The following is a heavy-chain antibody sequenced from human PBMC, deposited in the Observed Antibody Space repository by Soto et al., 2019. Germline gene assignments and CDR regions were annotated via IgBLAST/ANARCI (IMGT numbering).Heavy chain of an antibody. CDR1: GFTFSSYA. J-gene: IGHJ4*02. CDR3: ARGGDILTGDYKAPFDY. V-gene: IGHV3-30-3*01. CDR2: ISYDGSNK. Sequence: GGSLRLSCAASGFTFSSYAMHWVRQAPGKGLEWVAVISYDGSNKYYADSVKGRFTISRDNSKNTLYLQMNSLRAEDTAVYYCARGGDILTGDYKAPFDYWGQGTLVTVSS. D-gene: IGHD3-9*01.